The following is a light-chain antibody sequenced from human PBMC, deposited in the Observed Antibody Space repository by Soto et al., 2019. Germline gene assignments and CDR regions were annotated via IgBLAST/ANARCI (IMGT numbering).Light chain of an antibody. CDR1: QSVSRN. CDR2: GAS. J-gene: IGKJ1*01. Sequence: EIVMTQSPATLSVSPGERATLSCRASQSVSRNLAWYQQTPGQAPRLLIYGASTRATGIPARFSGSGSGTEFTLTISSLQSEDFAVYYCQQDNNWPRTFGQGTKVEIK. V-gene: IGKV3-15*01. CDR3: QQDNNWPRT.